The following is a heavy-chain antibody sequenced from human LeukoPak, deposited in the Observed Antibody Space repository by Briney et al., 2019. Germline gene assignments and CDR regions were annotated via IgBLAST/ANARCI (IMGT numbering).Heavy chain of an antibody. CDR3: AKDSDYDFWSGYDAFDI. V-gene: IGHV3-23*01. D-gene: IGHD3-3*01. J-gene: IGHJ3*02. Sequence: GGSLRLSCAASGFTFSSYAMSWVRQAPGKGLEWVSPISGSGGSTYYADSVKGRFTISRDNSKNTLYLQMNSLRAEDTAVYYCAKDSDYDFWSGYDAFDIWGQGTMVTVSS. CDR1: GFTFSSYA. CDR2: ISGSGGST.